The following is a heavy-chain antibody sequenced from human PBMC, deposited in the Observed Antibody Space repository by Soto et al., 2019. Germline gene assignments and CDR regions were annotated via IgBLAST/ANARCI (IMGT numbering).Heavy chain of an antibody. V-gene: IGHV4-34*01. CDR3: ARGGPPVRGVITPYYYYYYMDV. Sequence: QVQLQQWGAGLLKPSETLSLTCAVYGGSFSGYYWSWIRQPPGKGLEWIGEINHSGSTNYNPSLNSRLIISADTSKNQFSPMLRSVVAAATAALYYARGGPPVRGVITPYYYYYYMDVWGKGTTVTVSS. CDR2: INHSGST. D-gene: IGHD3-10*02. J-gene: IGHJ6*03. CDR1: GGSFSGYY.